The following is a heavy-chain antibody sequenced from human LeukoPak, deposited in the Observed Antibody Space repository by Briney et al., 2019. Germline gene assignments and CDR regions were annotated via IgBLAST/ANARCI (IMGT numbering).Heavy chain of an antibody. V-gene: IGHV4-59*01. Sequence: SETLSLTCTDSGGSISSYYWSWIRQPPGKGLEWIGHIYYSGSTNYNPSLKSRVTISVDTSKNQFSLKLSSVTAADTAVYYCARGRLTYYYGSGSLFDYWGQGTLVTVSS. J-gene: IGHJ4*02. CDR3: ARGRLTYYYGSGSLFDY. D-gene: IGHD3-10*01. CDR1: GGSISSYY. CDR2: IYYSGST.